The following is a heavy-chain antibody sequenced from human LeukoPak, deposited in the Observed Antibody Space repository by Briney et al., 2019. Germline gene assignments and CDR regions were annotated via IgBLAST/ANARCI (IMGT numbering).Heavy chain of an antibody. V-gene: IGHV3-21*01. CDR3: ARGIAVAGTLVY. CDR1: GFTFSSYS. Sequence: GGSLRLSCAASGFTFSSYSMNWVRQAPGKGLEWVSSISSSSSYIYYADSVKGRFTISRDNAKNSLYLQMNSLRAEDTAVYYCARGIAVAGTLVYWGQGTLVTVSS. D-gene: IGHD6-19*01. J-gene: IGHJ4*02. CDR2: ISSSSSYI.